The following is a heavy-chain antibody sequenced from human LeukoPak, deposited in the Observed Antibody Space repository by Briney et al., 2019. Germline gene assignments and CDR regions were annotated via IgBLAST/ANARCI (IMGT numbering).Heavy chain of an antibody. CDR2: IYPGDSDT. Sequence: GESLKISCKGSGYSFTSYWIGWVRQMHGKGLEWMGIIYPGDSDTRYSPSFQGQVTISADKSISTAYLQWSSLKASDTAMYYCARIYCSGGSCRNLDYWGQGTLVTVSS. CDR3: ARIYCSGGSCRNLDY. CDR1: GYSFTSYW. J-gene: IGHJ4*02. D-gene: IGHD2-15*01. V-gene: IGHV5-51*01.